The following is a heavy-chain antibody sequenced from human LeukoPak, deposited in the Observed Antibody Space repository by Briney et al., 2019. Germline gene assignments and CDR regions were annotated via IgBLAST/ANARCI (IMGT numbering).Heavy chain of an antibody. CDR1: GFTFSNAW. J-gene: IGHJ5*02. CDR2: IKSKTDGGTT. V-gene: IGHV3-15*01. CDR3: TTCSSTSCYSNWFDP. Sequence: PGGSLRLSCAASGFTFSNAWMSWVRQAPWKGLEWVGLIKSKTDGGTTDYAAPVKVRFNISRDDSKNTLYLQMNSLKTEDTAVYYCTTCSSTSCYSNWFDPWGQGTLVTVSS. D-gene: IGHD2-2*01.